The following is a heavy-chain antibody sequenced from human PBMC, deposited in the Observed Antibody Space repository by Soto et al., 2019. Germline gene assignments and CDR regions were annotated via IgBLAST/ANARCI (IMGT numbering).Heavy chain of an antibody. V-gene: IGHV4-30-2*01. CDR3: ARGNDYGGVPLDY. D-gene: IGHD4-17*01. J-gene: IGHJ4*02. CDR1: EGSFITGDYS. CDR2: IYTSGST. Sequence: SETLSLTCAVSEGSFITGDYSLDCIRQPPGKGLELIGYIYTSGSTYYSSSLKSRVTISVDRSKNQFSLQLTSVTAADTAVYYCARGNDYGGVPLDYWGQGLLVTVSS.